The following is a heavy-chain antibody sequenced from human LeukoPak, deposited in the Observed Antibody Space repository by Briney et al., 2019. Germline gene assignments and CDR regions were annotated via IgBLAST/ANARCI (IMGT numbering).Heavy chain of an antibody. CDR2: INHSGST. CDR1: GGSFSGYY. J-gene: IGHJ4*02. Sequence: PETLSLTCAVYGGSFSGYYWSWLRQPPGKGLEWIGEINHSGSTNYNPSLKSRVTISVGTSKNQFSLKLSSVTAADTAVYYCARGPSPRGRGYDFWSGYTHFDYWGQGTLVTVSS. D-gene: IGHD3-3*01. CDR3: ARGPSPRGRGYDFWSGYTHFDY. V-gene: IGHV4-34*01.